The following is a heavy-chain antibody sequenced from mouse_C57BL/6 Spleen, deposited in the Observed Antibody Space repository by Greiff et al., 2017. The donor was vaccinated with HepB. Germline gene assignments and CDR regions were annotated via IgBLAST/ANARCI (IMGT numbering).Heavy chain of an antibody. V-gene: IGHV1-82*01. CDR2: IYPGDGDT. J-gene: IGHJ2*01. D-gene: IGHD1-1*01. Sequence: QVQLQQSGPELVKPGASVKISCKASGYAFSSSWMNWVKPRPGKGLEWIGRIYPGDGDTNYNGKFKGKATLTADKSSSTAYMQLSSLTSEDSAVYFCARSGSSYRNFDYWGQGTTLTVSS. CDR3: ARSGSSYRNFDY. CDR1: GYAFSSSW.